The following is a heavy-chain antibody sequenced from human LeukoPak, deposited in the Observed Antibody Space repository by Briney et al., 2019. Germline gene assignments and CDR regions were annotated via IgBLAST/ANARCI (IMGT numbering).Heavy chain of an antibody. CDR1: GFTFSNAW. D-gene: IGHD3-10*01. J-gene: IGHJ4*02. Sequence: GGSLRLSCAASGFTFSNAWMSWVRQAPGKGLEWVGRIKSKTDGGTTDYAAPVKGRFTISRDDSKNTLYLQMNSLKTEDTAVYYCTTDLNLMVRGGKPTYYFDYWGQGTLVTVSS. CDR3: TTDLNLMVRGGKPTYYFDY. CDR2: IKSKTDGGTT. V-gene: IGHV3-15*01.